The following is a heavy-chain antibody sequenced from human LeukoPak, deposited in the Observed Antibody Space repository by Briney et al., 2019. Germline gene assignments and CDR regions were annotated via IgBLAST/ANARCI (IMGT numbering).Heavy chain of an antibody. V-gene: IGHV3-23*01. J-gene: IGHJ4*02. CDR3: AKVGIEQWLTQGQFFDY. Sequence: PGGSLRLSCAASGFTFSKYAMSWVSQAPGKGLEWVSVISGSGGSTYYADSVKGRFTISRDNSKNTLYLQMNSLRAEDTAVYYCAKVGIEQWLTQGQFFDYWGQGTLVTVPS. CDR1: GFTFSKYA. CDR2: ISGSGGST. D-gene: IGHD6-19*01.